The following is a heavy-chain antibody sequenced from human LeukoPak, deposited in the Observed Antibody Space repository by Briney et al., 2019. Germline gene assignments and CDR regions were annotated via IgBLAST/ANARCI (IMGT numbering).Heavy chain of an antibody. J-gene: IGHJ4*02. V-gene: IGHV3-30*04. Sequence: TGGSLRPSCAASGFTFTNFAMHWIRQAPGKGLEWVAVISNDERNKYYADSVKGRFTISRDNSNNMVYLQMTSLGLEDTALYFCARPSPPGDGYNPPDYWGQGSLVIVSS. CDR3: ARPSPPGDGYNPPDY. D-gene: IGHD5-24*01. CDR2: ISNDERNK. CDR1: GFTFTNFA.